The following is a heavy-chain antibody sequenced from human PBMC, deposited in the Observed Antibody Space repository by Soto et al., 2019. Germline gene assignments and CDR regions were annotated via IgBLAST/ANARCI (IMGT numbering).Heavy chain of an antibody. Sequence: SVKVSCKASGGTFSSYAISWVRQAPGQGLEWMGGIIPIFGTANYAQKFQGRVTITADKSTSTAYMELSSLRSEDTAVYYCARGFSSWSIAVAAYYYGMDVWGQGTTVTVSS. D-gene: IGHD6-19*01. J-gene: IGHJ6*02. CDR2: IIPIFGTA. V-gene: IGHV1-69*06. CDR1: GGTFSSYA. CDR3: ARGFSSWSIAVAAYYYGMDV.